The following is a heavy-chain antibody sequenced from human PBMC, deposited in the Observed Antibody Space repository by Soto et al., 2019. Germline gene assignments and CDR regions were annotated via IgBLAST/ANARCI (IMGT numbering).Heavy chain of an antibody. D-gene: IGHD2-15*01. CDR3: AGRYCSGGSCYKNNWFDP. CDR2: IIPILGIA. Sequence: QVQLVQSGAEVKKPGSSVKVSCKASGGTFSSYTISWVRQAPGQGLEWMGRIIPILGIANYAQKFQGRVTITADKSTSTAYMELSSLRSEDTAVYYCAGRYCSGGSCYKNNWFDPWGQGTLVTVSS. V-gene: IGHV1-69*02. CDR1: GGTFSSYT. J-gene: IGHJ5*02.